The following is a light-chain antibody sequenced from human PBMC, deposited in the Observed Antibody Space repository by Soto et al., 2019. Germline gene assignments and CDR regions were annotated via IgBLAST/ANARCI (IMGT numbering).Light chain of an antibody. CDR2: DNY. J-gene: IGLJ2*01. V-gene: IGLV1-51*01. CDR1: SSNIGSNY. CDR3: DSWDNSLSVVL. Sequence: QAVVPQPPSVSAAPGQRVTISCSGSSSNIGSNYVSWYQQLPGTAPKLLIYDNYKRPSGIPDRFSGSTSGTSATLAIAGLQTGDEADYYCDSWDNSLSVVLFGGGTKLTVL.